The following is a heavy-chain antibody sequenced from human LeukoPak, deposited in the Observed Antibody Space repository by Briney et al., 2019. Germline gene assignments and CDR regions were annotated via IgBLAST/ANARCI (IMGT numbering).Heavy chain of an antibody. J-gene: IGHJ5*02. Sequence: GGSLRLSCAASGFTFSSYGMHWVRQAPGKGLEWVAVIWYDGSNKYYADSVKGRFTISRDNSKNTLYLQMNSLRAEDTAVYYCARANPYYDILTGPFDPWGQGTLVTVSS. CDR2: IWYDGSNK. CDR1: GFTFSSYG. V-gene: IGHV3-33*01. CDR3: ARANPYYDILTGPFDP. D-gene: IGHD3-9*01.